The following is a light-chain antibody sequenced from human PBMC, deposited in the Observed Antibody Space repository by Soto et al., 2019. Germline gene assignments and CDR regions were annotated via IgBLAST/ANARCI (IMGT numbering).Light chain of an antibody. CDR3: QQYGRSPRT. V-gene: IGKV3-20*01. CDR1: QSVISNY. CDR2: GAS. Sequence: ETVLTQSPGTLSLSPGERATLSCRASQSVISNYLAWYQQKPGQAPRLLIYGASSRATGIPDRFSGSGSGTDFILTISRLEPDDFAVYYCQQYGRSPRTFGQGTKVDIK. J-gene: IGKJ1*01.